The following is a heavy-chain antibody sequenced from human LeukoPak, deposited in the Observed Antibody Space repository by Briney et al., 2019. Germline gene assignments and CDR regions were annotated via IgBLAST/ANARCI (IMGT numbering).Heavy chain of an antibody. V-gene: IGHV3-30*02. D-gene: IGHD2-2*01. CDR1: GFTFSTYD. J-gene: IGHJ4*02. Sequence: GGSLRLSCAASGFTFSTYDMHWVRQAPGKGLEWVSFIRYDGSDKLYADSVKGRFTVSRDNSKNTLYLQMNSLRAEDTAVYYCAKARGVGYCSSTSCYYFDYWGQGTLVTVSS. CDR3: AKARGVGYCSSTSCYYFDY. CDR2: IRYDGSDK.